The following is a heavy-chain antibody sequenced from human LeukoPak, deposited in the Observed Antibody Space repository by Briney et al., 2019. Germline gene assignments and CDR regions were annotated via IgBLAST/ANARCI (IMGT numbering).Heavy chain of an antibody. D-gene: IGHD6-13*01. CDR3: ARDLTPGIAAAAPY. J-gene: IGHJ4*02. V-gene: IGHV3-74*01. CDR2: INSDGINT. Sequence: GGSLRLSCAASGFTFSNYWMHWVRQAPGKGLVWVSRINSDGINTSYADSVKGRFTISRDNAKNSLYLQMNSLRAEDTAVYYCARDLTPGIAAAAPYWGQGTLVTVSS. CDR1: GFTFSNYW.